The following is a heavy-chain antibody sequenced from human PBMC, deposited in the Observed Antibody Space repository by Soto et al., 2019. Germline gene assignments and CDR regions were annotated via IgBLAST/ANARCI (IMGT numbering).Heavy chain of an antibody. CDR1: GLSFSSYA. CDR2: IRGNGDPP. CDR3: VKSRGGNNFDFFD. D-gene: IGHD5-12*01. V-gene: IGHV3-64D*06. Sequence: GSLRLCCSASGLSFSSYAMHWVRQAPGKGLEYVSGIRGNGDPPFYADSVKGRFTISRDNSKNTLYLQMSSLSADDTAVYYCVKSRGGNNFDFFDWGQGALVTVS. J-gene: IGHJ4*02.